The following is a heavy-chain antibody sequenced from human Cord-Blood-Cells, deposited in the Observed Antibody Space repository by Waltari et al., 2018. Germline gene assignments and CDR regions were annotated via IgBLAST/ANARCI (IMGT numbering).Heavy chain of an antibody. CDR2: IYPGDSDT. J-gene: IGHJ3*02. V-gene: IGHV5-51*01. CDR3: ARRGDYYDSSGYYYAFDI. D-gene: IGHD3-22*01. Sequence: WMGIIYPGDSDTRYSPSFQGQVTILADNSISTSYLQWSSLKASDTAMYYCARRGDYYDSSGYYYAFDIWGQGTMVTVSS.